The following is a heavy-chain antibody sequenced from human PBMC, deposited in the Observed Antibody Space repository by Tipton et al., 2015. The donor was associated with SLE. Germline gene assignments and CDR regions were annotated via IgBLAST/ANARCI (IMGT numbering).Heavy chain of an antibody. CDR3: AKGGTHLGD. J-gene: IGHJ4*02. CDR2: IYNSGST. Sequence: SLRLSCSASGFLFTNYAMTWVRQAPGKGLEWVSIIYNSGSTSYADSVRGRFTISRDKSENTLYLQMNSLTVEDTALYYCAKGGTHLGDWGRGTLVTVSS. CDR1: GFLFTNYA. V-gene: IGHV3-23*03. D-gene: IGHD3-16*01.